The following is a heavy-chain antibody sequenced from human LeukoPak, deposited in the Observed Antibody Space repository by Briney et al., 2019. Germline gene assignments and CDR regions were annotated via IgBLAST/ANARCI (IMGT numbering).Heavy chain of an antibody. D-gene: IGHD6-13*01. CDR1: GYSFTAYY. V-gene: IGHV1-2*02. J-gene: IGHJ4*02. CDR2: INPNSGGT. Sequence: ASVKVSCKASGYSFTAYYMHWVRQAPGQGLEWMGSINPNSGGTNYAQKLQGRVTVTRDTSISTASMELSSLRPDDTAVYYCARVSSWPKNFDYWGQGTLVTVSS. CDR3: ARVSSWPKNFDY.